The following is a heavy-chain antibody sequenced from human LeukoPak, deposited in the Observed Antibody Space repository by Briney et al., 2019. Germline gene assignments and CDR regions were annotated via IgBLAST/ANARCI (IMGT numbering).Heavy chain of an antibody. J-gene: IGHJ4*02. D-gene: IGHD3-3*01. CDR2: IYYSGST. CDR1: GGSISSYY. V-gene: IGHV4-59*12. Sequence: SETLSLTCTVSGGSISSYYWSWIRQPPGKGLEWIGYIYYSGSTSYNPSLKSRVTISVDTSKKQFSLKLSSVTAADTAVYYCARLSLKVLEWSPTKGKETHYFDYWGQGTLVTVSS. CDR3: ARLSLKVLEWSPTKGKETHYFDY.